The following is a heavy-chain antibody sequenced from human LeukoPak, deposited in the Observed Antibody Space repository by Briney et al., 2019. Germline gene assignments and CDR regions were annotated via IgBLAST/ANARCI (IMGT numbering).Heavy chain of an antibody. CDR1: GDSISSYY. CDR3: ARGPPPDFDY. CDR2: IHPSGST. J-gene: IGHJ4*02. Sequence: PSETLSLTCTVSGDSISSYYWSWIRQPAGKGLEWIGRIHPSGSTNYNPSLKSRVTLSVDTSKNQFSLKLSSVTAADTAVYYRARGPPPDFDYWGRGTLVTVSS. V-gene: IGHV4-4*07.